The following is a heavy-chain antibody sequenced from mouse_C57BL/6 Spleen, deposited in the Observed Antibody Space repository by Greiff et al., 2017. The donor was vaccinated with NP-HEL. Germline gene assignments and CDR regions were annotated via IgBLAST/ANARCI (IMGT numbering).Heavy chain of an antibody. V-gene: IGHV1-80*01. CDR2: IYPGDGDT. D-gene: IGHD1-1*01. CDR3: AIITTVVVPDAMDY. CDR1: GYAFSSYW. J-gene: IGHJ4*01. Sequence: QVQLQQSGAELVKPGASVKISCKASGYAFSSYWMNWVKQRPGKGLEWIGQIYPGDGDTNYNGKFKGKATLTADKSSSTAYMQLSSLTSEDSAVYFCAIITTVVVPDAMDYWGQGTSVTVSS.